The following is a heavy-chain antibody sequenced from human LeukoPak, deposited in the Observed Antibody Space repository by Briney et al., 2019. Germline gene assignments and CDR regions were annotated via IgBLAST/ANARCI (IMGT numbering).Heavy chain of an antibody. V-gene: IGHV4-4*07. CDR2: IYISGST. Sequence: SETLSLTCTVSGGSISDYFWSWIRQPAGKGLEWIGRIYISGSTNYNPSLNSRVTMSVDTSRNQLSLKLSSVTAADTAVYYCARGAGAYGRAFDIWGQGTMVTVSS. CDR1: GGSISDYF. CDR3: ARGAGAYGRAFDI. D-gene: IGHD6-19*01. J-gene: IGHJ3*02.